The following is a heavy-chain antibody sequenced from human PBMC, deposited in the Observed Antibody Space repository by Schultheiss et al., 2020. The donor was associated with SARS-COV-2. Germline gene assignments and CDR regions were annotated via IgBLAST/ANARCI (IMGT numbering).Heavy chain of an antibody. CDR3: ARESKRGYDSSAVFDY. Sequence: GGSLRLSCAASGFTFSSYAMSWVRQAPGKGLEWVSAISGSGGSTYYADSVKGRFTISRDNSKNTLYLQMNSLRAEDTAVYYCARESKRGYDSSAVFDYWGQGTLVTVSS. CDR1: GFTFSSYA. CDR2: ISGSGGST. D-gene: IGHD3-22*01. J-gene: IGHJ4*02. V-gene: IGHV3-23*01.